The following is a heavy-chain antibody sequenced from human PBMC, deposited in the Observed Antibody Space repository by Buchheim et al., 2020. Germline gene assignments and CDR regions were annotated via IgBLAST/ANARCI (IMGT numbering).Heavy chain of an antibody. J-gene: IGHJ4*02. CDR3: ARGYNYVRGSYRYFDY. Sequence: QVQLQESGPGLVKPSQTLSLTCTVSGASISTGDYYWSWIRQPPGKGLEWIGYIYYSGTTYYNPSLTSRVTISVDTSKNEFSLKLSSVTAADTAVYYCARGYNYVRGSYRYFDYWGQGTL. D-gene: IGHD3-16*02. CDR2: IYYSGTT. CDR1: GASISTGDYY. V-gene: IGHV4-30-4*01.